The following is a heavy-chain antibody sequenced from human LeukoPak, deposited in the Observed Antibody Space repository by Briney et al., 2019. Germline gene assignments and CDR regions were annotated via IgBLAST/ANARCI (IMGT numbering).Heavy chain of an antibody. V-gene: IGHV1-18*01. J-gene: IGHJ5*02. Sequence: ASVKVSCKASGYTFTSYGISWVRQAPGQGLEWMGWISAYNGNTNYAQKLQGRVTMTSDTSITTAYMELSRLRSDDTAVYYCARLSMVRGVNWFDPWGQGTLVTVSS. CDR3: ARLSMVRGVNWFDP. D-gene: IGHD3-10*01. CDR1: GYTFTSYG. CDR2: ISAYNGNT.